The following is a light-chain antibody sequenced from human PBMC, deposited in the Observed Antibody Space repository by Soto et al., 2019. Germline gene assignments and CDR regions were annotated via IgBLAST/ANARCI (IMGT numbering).Light chain of an antibody. CDR3: AAWDDSLNGRYV. J-gene: IGLJ1*01. CDR2: SNN. CDR1: SSHIGSNT. V-gene: IGLV1-44*01. Sequence: QSALTQPPSASGTPGQRVTISCSGSSSHIGSNTVNWYQQLPGTAPKLLIYSNNQRPSGVPDRVSGSKSGTSASLAISGLQSEDEADYCCAAWDDSLNGRYVFGTGTKVTVL.